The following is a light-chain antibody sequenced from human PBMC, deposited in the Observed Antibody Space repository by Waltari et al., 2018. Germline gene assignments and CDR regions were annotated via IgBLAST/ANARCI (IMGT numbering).Light chain of an antibody. V-gene: IGLV1-36*01. Sequence: QSVLTQPPSVSEAPRPRVAISWSGTTSNTRNTAIHWYLQLPGKAPKLLIYFDDMLSSGVSDRFSGSKSGTSASLAISGLQSEDEADYYCAAWDDSLKGVVFGGGTKLTVL. CDR2: FDD. CDR3: AAWDDSLKGVV. CDR1: TSNTRNTA. J-gene: IGLJ2*01.